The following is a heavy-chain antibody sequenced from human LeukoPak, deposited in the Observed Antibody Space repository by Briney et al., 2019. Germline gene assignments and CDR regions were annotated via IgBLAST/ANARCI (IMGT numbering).Heavy chain of an antibody. CDR2: MSSTGDII. J-gene: IGHJ4*02. D-gene: IGHD6-6*01. V-gene: IGHV3-48*03. CDR1: GFTFSTYE. CDR3: ARDDGGRHTSSLDY. Sequence: GGSLRLSCAASGFTFSTYEMHWVRQAPGKGLEWVSYMSSTGDIIYYADSVKGRFTISRDNAKNSLYLQMDSLRAEDTAVYYCARDDGGRHTSSLDYWGQGTLVAASS.